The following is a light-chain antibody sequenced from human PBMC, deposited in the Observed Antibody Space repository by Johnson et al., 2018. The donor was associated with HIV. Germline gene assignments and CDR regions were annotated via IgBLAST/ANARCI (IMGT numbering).Light chain of an antibody. Sequence: HSVLTQPPSVSAAPGQKVTISCSGSSSNIGNNYVSWYQQLPGTAPKLLIYDNNKRPSGIPDRFSGSKSGTSATLGITGLPTGDEADYYCGTWDSSLSAGYYVFGTGTKITVL. CDR2: DNN. J-gene: IGLJ1*01. CDR3: GTWDSSLSAGYYV. V-gene: IGLV1-51*01. CDR1: SSNIGNNY.